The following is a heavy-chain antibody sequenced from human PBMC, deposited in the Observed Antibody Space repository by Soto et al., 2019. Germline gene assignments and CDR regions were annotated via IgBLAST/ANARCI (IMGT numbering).Heavy chain of an antibody. CDR1: VFTFEDYA. CDR3: AKAKFYFDSSPFDS. Sequence: GWSLRLACSTSVFTFEDYAVHWVRQSSRKGLEWVSFINADGSDRYYADSVKGRFTISRDNTKGSFYLQMDRLRLEDTAIYYCAKAKFYFDSSPFDSWGQGTLVTVSS. J-gene: IGHJ4*02. D-gene: IGHD1-26*01. CDR2: INADGSDR. V-gene: IGHV3-43D*04.